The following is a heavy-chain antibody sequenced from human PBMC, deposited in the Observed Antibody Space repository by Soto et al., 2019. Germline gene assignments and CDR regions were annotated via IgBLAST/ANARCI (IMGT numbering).Heavy chain of an antibody. D-gene: IGHD1-1*01. CDR1: GGPFSSYG. Sequence: QVLLMQSGAEVKKPGSSVKVSCTSSGGPFSSYGISWVRQVPGQGLEWLGGIIPLFGTPSYARKFQDRLTISADESTTTAYMELSSLTSEDTAMYFCARDGTIQMANFDFWGQGTPVTVSS. CDR3: ARDGTIQMANFDF. J-gene: IGHJ4*02. V-gene: IGHV1-69*01. CDR2: IIPLFGTP.